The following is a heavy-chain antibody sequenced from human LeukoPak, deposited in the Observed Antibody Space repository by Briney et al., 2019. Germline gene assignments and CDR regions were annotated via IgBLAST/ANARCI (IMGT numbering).Heavy chain of an antibody. D-gene: IGHD6-19*01. CDR1: RYTFTSYD. J-gene: IGHJ4*02. CDR3: ARSPGYSSGWSDY. CDR2: MSPNSGHT. V-gene: IGHV1-8*01. Sequence: AAVKVSFKGSRYTFTSYDINWVRPATGQGREGMGWMSPNSGHTGYAQKLQGRVTMTRNTSISTAYMELSSRRSEDTAVYYCARSPGYSSGWSDYRGQGTLVPVSS.